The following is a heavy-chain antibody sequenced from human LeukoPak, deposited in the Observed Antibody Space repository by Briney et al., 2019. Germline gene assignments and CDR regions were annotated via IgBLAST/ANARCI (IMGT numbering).Heavy chain of an antibody. CDR3: AGDRGYTYGHPFDY. CDR2: IWHDGSNK. Sequence: GRSLRLSCVASGFTFSTNVMHWVRQAPGKGLEWVALIWHDGSNKYYADSVKDRFTISRDNSKNTLYLQMNSPRAEDTAVYYCAGDRGYTYGHPFDYWGQGTLVTVSS. D-gene: IGHD5-18*01. CDR1: GFTFSTNV. V-gene: IGHV3-33*01. J-gene: IGHJ4*02.